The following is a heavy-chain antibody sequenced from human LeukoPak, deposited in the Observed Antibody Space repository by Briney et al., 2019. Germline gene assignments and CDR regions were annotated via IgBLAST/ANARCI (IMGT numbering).Heavy chain of an antibody. J-gene: IGHJ4*02. V-gene: IGHV3-23*01. D-gene: IGHD6-6*01. Sequence: GGSLRLSCAASGFTFSSYAMSWDRQAPGKGLELVSAISGSGGSTYYADSVKGRFTISRDNSKNTLYLQMNSLRAEDTAVYYCAKDRERYSSSFDYWGQGTLVTVSS. CDR2: ISGSGGST. CDR3: AKDRERYSSSFDY. CDR1: GFTFSSYA.